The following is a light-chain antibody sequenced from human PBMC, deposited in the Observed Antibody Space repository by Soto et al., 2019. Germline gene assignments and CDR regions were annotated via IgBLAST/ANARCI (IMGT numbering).Light chain of an antibody. CDR1: QSISSW. Sequence: DIQMTQSPSTLTASLGDRVTITCRASQSISSWLAWYQQKPGKAPKLLIYDASSLESGVPSRFSGSGSGTEFTLTISSLQPDDFATYYCQQYNSWTFGQGTKVDIK. V-gene: IGKV1-5*01. CDR2: DAS. CDR3: QQYNSWT. J-gene: IGKJ1*01.